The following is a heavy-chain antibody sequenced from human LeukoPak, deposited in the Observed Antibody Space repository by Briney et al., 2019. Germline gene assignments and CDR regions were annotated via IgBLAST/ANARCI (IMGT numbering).Heavy chain of an antibody. CDR2: IRWNSGSI. V-gene: IGHV3-9*01. CDR3: AKASRGYSYGPYYYYMDV. Sequence: GGSLRLSCAASGFTFDDYAMHWVRQAPGKGLEWVSGIRWNSGSIGYADSVKGRFTISRDNAKNSLYLQMNSLRAEDTALYYCAKASRGYSYGPYYYYMDVWGKGTTVTVSS. D-gene: IGHD5-18*01. J-gene: IGHJ6*03. CDR1: GFTFDDYA.